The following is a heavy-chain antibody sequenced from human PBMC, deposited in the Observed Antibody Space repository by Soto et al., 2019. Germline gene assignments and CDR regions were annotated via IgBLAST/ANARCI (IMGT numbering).Heavy chain of an antibody. Sequence: GGSLRLSCAASGFTFSSYIMNWVRQAPGKGLEWVSYISSSSSTIYYADSVKGRFTISRDNAKNSLYLQMNSLRDEDTAVYYCARDGPAGIAAAGRGMDVWGQGTTVTVSS. CDR2: ISSSSSTI. CDR3: ARDGPAGIAAAGRGMDV. J-gene: IGHJ6*02. V-gene: IGHV3-48*02. D-gene: IGHD6-13*01. CDR1: GFTFSSYI.